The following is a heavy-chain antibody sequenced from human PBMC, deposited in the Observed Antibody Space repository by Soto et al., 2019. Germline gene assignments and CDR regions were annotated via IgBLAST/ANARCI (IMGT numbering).Heavy chain of an antibody. CDR1: GFTFSSYA. V-gene: IGHV3-23*01. CDR3: AKDEVRRGPSSGSFFI. D-gene: IGHD6-19*01. CDR2: ISGSGGST. J-gene: IGHJ4*02. Sequence: EVQLLESGGGLVQPGGSLRLSCAASGFTFSSYAMSWVRQAPGKGLEWVSAISGSGGSTYYADSVKGRFTISRDNSKNTLYLQMNSLRAEDTAVYYCAKDEVRRGPSSGSFFIWGQGTLVTVSS.